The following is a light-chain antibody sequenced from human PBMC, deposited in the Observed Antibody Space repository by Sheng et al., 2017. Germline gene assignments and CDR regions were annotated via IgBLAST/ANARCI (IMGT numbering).Light chain of an antibody. Sequence: AIQMTQSPSSLSASVGDRVTFTCRASEDIRNELGWYQQKPGKAPKFLIYAASTLQSGVPSRFSGGGSGTEFTLTISSLQPDDFATYYCQQYYTYPWTFGQGTRVEVK. CDR2: AAS. CDR3: QQYYTYPWT. V-gene: IGKV1-6*01. J-gene: IGKJ1*01. CDR1: EDIRNE.